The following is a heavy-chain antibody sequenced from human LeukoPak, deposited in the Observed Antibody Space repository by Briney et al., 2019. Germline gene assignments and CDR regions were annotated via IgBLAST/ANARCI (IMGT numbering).Heavy chain of an antibody. CDR1: GFTVSSKY. J-gene: IGHJ4*02. CDR2: IYSGGDT. D-gene: IGHD6-19*01. V-gene: IGHV3-66*01. CDR3: ARERNLEIAVAGTIFDY. Sequence: GGSLRLSCAASGFTVSSKYMSWVRQAPGKGLEWVSVIYSGGDTYYADSVKGSFTISRDNSKNMIYLEMSSLKAEDTAVYYCARERNLEIAVAGTIFDYWGQGTLVTVSS.